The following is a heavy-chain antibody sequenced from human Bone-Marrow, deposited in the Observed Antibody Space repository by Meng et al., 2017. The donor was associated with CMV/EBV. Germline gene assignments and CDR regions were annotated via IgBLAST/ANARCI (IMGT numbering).Heavy chain of an antibody. CDR3: ARDLEYCIYTTCCGMGY. CDR2: ISSDGSKK. CDR1: GFTFNDYA. V-gene: IGHV3-30-3*01. Sequence: GESLKISCAASGFTFNDYALHWVRQAPGKGLEWVAIISSDGSKKYYADSVKGRFSISRDNSANTLYLQMNSLRAEDTAIYYCARDLEYCIYTTCCGMGYWGQGTPVTVSS. J-gene: IGHJ4*02. D-gene: IGHD2/OR15-2a*01.